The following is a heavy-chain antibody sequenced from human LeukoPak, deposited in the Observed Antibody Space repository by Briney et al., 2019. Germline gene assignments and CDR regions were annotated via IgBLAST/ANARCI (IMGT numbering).Heavy chain of an antibody. D-gene: IGHD2-2*02. Sequence: ASVKVSCKASGGTFSSYAISWVRHAPGQGLEWMGGIIPIFGTANYAQKFQGRVTITADESTSTAYMELSSLRSEDTAVYYCARRPRYCSSTSCYTFDYWGQGTLVTVSS. CDR3: ARRPRYCSSTSCYTFDY. V-gene: IGHV1-69*13. CDR2: IIPIFGTA. J-gene: IGHJ4*02. CDR1: GGTFSSYA.